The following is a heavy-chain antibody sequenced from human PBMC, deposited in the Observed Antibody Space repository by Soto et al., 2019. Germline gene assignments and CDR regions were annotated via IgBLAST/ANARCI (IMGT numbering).Heavy chain of an antibody. J-gene: IGHJ4*02. CDR1: GFSISTSGMG. V-gene: IGHV2-5*02. D-gene: IGHD3-10*01. CDR3: ARPPSYGSGTYYRD. Sequence: QITLKESGPPLVKPTQTLTLTCTFSGFSISTSGMGVGWIRQPPGKALEWLALIYWDDDKRYRRSLESRLTITKDTSKNQVVLTMTNMDPVDTATYYCARPPSYGSGTYYRDWGQGTLVTVSS. CDR2: IYWDDDK.